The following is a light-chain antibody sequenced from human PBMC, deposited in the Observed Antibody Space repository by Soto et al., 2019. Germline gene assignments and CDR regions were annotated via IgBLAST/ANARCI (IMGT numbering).Light chain of an antibody. J-gene: IGLJ2*01. V-gene: IGLV1-51*01. CDR3: ETWDSSLSTVV. CDR2: DND. Sequence: QSALTQPPSVSAAPGQKVTISCSGSSSNIGNDYVSWYQQVPGTAPKLLIYDNDKRPSGIPGRFSGSKSGTSATLDITGLQTGDEADYYCETWDSSLSTVVFGGGTQLTVL. CDR1: SSNIGNDY.